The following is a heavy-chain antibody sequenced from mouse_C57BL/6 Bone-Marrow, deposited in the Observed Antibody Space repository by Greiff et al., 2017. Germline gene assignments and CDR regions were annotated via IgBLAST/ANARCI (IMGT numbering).Heavy chain of an antibody. CDR2: IYPGSGST. CDR1: GYTFTSYW. CDR3: ARHYYGSRGFAY. Sequence: VQLQQPGAELVKPGASVKMSCKASGYTFTSYWITWVKPRPGQGLEWIGDIYPGSGSTNYNEKFKSKATLTVDTSSSTAYMQLRSLTSEDSAVYYGARHYYGSRGFAYWGQGTLVTVSA. V-gene: IGHV1-55*01. D-gene: IGHD1-1*01. J-gene: IGHJ3*01.